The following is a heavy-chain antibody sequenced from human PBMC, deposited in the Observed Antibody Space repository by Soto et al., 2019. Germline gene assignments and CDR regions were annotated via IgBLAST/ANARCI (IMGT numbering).Heavy chain of an antibody. CDR3: ARGGYYYDSSAYYRPFDY. D-gene: IGHD3-22*01. CDR2: MNPNSGNT. Sequence: SVKVSCEASGYTFTSYDIHWVRQATGQGLEWMGWMNPNSGNTGYAQKFQGRVTMTRSTSISTAYMELSRLRSEDTAVYYCARGGYYYDSSAYYRPFDYWGQGTLVTAPQ. CDR1: GYTFTSYD. J-gene: IGHJ4*02. V-gene: IGHV1-8*01.